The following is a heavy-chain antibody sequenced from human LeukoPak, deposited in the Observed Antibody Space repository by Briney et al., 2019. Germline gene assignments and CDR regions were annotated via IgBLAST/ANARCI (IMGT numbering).Heavy chain of an antibody. CDR1: GLTFSSFA. CDR3: AKYYSAKAFDY. D-gene: IGHD4-11*01. V-gene: IGHV3-23*01. J-gene: IGHJ4*02. CDR2: ISGSGGST. Sequence: GGSLRLSCAASGLTFSSFAMSWVRQAPGKGLEWVSEISGSGGSTNYADSVKGRFTISRDNSKNTLYLQMNSLRAEDTAVYYCAKYYSAKAFDYWDQGTLVTVSS.